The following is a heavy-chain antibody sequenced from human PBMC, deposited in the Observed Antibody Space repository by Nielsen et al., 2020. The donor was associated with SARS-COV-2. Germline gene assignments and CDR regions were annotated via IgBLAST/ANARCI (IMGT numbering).Heavy chain of an antibody. V-gene: IGHV4-39*07. CDR1: GGSISSSSYY. CDR3: ARGIVTMILGWFDP. CDR2: IYYSGST. J-gene: IGHJ5*02. Sequence: SETLSLTCTVSGGSISSSSYYWGWIRQPPGKGLEWIGSIYYSGSTYYNPSLKSRVTISVDTSKNQFSLKLSSVTAADTAVYYCARGIVTMILGWFDPWGQGTLVTVSS. D-gene: IGHD3-22*01.